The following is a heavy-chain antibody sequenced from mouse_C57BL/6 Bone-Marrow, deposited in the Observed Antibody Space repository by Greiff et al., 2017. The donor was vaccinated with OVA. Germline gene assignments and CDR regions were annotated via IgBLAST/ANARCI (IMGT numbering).Heavy chain of an antibody. D-gene: IGHD1-1*01. V-gene: IGHV2-5*01. CDR2: IWRGGST. CDR3: AITTVVAKGYAMDY. Sequence: ESGPGLVQPSQSLSITCTVSGFSLTSYGVHWVRQSPGKGLEWLGVIWRGGSTDYNAAFMSRLSITKDNSKGQVFFKMNSLQADDTAIYYCAITTVVAKGYAMDYWGQGTSVTVSS. CDR1: GFSLTSYG. J-gene: IGHJ4*01.